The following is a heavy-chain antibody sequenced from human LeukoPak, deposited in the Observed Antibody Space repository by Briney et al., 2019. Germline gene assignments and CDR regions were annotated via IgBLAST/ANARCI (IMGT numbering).Heavy chain of an antibody. CDR3: ARDLNSGGSF. J-gene: IGHJ4*02. CDR2: IHSGGNT. CDR1: GFTFSNYA. V-gene: IGHV3-53*01. Sequence: GGSLRLSCAASGFTFSNYAMSWVRQAPGKGLEWVSVIHSGGNTYYADSVKGRFTISRDNSKNTLYLQMNSLRAEDTAVYYCARDLNSGGSFWGQGTLVTVSS. D-gene: IGHD2-15*01.